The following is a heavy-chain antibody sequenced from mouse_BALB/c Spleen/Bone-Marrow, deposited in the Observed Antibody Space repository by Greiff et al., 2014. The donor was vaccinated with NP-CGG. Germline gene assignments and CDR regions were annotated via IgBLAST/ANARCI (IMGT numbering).Heavy chain of an antibody. Sequence: QVQLKESGAELARPGASVKLSCKSSGYTFTDYYINWVKQRTGQGLEWIGEIYPGSNITYYNEKFKGKATLTADKSSSTAYMHLSSLTSEDSAVYLCTRGFYGNSYWYFDVWGAGTTVTVSS. J-gene: IGHJ1*01. V-gene: IGHV1-77*01. CDR1: GYTFTDYY. CDR3: TRGFYGNSYWYFDV. D-gene: IGHD1-1*01. CDR2: IYPGSNIT.